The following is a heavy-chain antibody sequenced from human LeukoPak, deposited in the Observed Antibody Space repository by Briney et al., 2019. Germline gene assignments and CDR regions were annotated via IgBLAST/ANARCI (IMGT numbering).Heavy chain of an antibody. CDR2: ISYDGSNK. CDR3: ARVVATIFRRYYYYVDV. D-gene: IGHD5-12*01. J-gene: IGHJ6*03. CDR1: GFTFSSYA. Sequence: GGSLRLSCAASGFTFSSYAMHWVRQAPGKGLEWVAVISYDGSNKYYADSVKGRFTISRDNSKNTLYLQMNSLRAENTAVYYCARVVATIFRRYYYYVDVWGKGTTVTISS. V-gene: IGHV3-30*04.